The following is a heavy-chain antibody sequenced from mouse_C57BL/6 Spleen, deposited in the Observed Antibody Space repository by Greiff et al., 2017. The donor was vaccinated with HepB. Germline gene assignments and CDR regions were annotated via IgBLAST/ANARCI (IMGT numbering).Heavy chain of an antibody. V-gene: IGHV1-59*01. J-gene: IGHJ2*01. CDR1: GYTFTSYW. Sequence: QVQLQQPGAELVRPGTSVKLSCKASGYTFTSYWMHWVKQRPGQGLEWIGVIDPSDSYTNYNQKFKGKATLTVDTSSSTAYMQLSILTSEDSAVYYCAREAGDWGQGTTLTVAS. CDR2: IDPSDSYT. D-gene: IGHD3-2*02. CDR3: AREAGD.